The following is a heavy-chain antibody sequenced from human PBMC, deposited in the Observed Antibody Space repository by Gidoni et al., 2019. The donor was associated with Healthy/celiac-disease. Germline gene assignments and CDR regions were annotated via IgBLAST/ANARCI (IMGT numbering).Heavy chain of an antibody. CDR2: IYYSGST. CDR3: ARGSRGNPTTVTTFDY. Sequence: QVQLQESGPGLVKPSETLSLTCTVSGGSIRSYYWSWIRQPPGKGLEWIGYIYYSGSTNYNPSLKSRVTISVDTSKNQFSLKLSSVTAADTAVYYCARGSRGNPTTVTTFDYWGQGTLVTVSS. J-gene: IGHJ4*02. CDR1: GGSIRSYY. D-gene: IGHD4-17*01. V-gene: IGHV4-59*01.